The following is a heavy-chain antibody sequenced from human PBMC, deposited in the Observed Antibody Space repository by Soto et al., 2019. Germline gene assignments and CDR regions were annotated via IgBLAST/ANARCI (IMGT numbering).Heavy chain of an antibody. Sequence: EVQLLESGGGLVQPGGSLRLSCAASGFTFSSYAMSWVRQAPGKGLEWVSAISGSGGTTYYADSVKGRFTFSRDNSKNTLSLQMNSLRAEDTAVYYCAKTAHGWFSAFDIWGQGTMVTVSS. CDR1: GFTFSSYA. D-gene: IGHD6-19*01. V-gene: IGHV3-23*01. CDR2: ISGSGGTT. J-gene: IGHJ3*02. CDR3: AKTAHGWFSAFDI.